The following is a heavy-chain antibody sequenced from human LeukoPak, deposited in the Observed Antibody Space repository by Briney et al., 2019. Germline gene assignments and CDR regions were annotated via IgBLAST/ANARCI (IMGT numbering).Heavy chain of an antibody. CDR3: AKDRVPDNRWNFDY. Sequence: AGGSLRLSCAASGFTFSGYTMSWVRQAPGKGLEWVSSFLGSGSASYYADSVKGRFTISRDTSKNTLYLQMNSLRAEDTAIYSCAKDRVPDNRWNFDYWGRGTLVTVSS. D-gene: IGHD1-1*01. V-gene: IGHV3-23*01. CDR1: GFTFSGYT. J-gene: IGHJ4*02. CDR2: FLGSGSAS.